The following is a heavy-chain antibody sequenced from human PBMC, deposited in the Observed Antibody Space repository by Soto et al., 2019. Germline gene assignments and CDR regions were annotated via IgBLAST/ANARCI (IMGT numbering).Heavy chain of an antibody. CDR1: GFTFSSYA. V-gene: IGHV3-30-3*01. J-gene: IGHJ4*02. CDR3: ARDGDCSGGSCYSRGGYFDY. D-gene: IGHD2-15*01. Sequence: QVQLVESGGGVVQPGRSLRLSCAASGFTFSSYAMHWVRQAPGKGLEWVAVISYDGSNKYYADSVKGRFTISRDNSKNTLYLQINSLRAEDTDVYYCARDGDCSGGSCYSRGGYFDYWGQGTLVNVSS. CDR2: ISYDGSNK.